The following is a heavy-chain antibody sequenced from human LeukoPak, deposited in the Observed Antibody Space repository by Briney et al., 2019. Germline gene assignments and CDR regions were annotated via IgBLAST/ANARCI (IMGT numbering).Heavy chain of an antibody. CDR3: ARDRSGYCSGGSCYSGGDY. D-gene: IGHD2-15*01. CDR1: GYTFTSYY. Sequence: ASVKVSCKASGYTFTSYYMHWVRQAPGQGLEWMGIINPSGGSTSYAQKFQGRVTMTRDMSTSTVYMELSSLRSEDTAVYYCARDRSGYCSGGSCYSGGDYWGQGTLVTVSS. J-gene: IGHJ4*01. CDR2: INPSGGST. V-gene: IGHV1-46*01.